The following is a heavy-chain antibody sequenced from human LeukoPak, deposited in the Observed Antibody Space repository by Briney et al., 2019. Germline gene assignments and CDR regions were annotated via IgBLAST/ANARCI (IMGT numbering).Heavy chain of an antibody. J-gene: IGHJ4*02. CDR1: GFTFSSYA. CDR3: ARVSNWYSPFDS. Sequence: GGSLRLSCAASGFTFSSYAMSWVRQAPGKGLEWVSAISGSGGSTYYADSVKGRFTISRGNSKNTLYLQMNSLRTEDTAVYYCARVSNWYSPFDSWGQGTLVTVSS. CDR2: ISGSGGST. V-gene: IGHV3-23*01. D-gene: IGHD6-13*01.